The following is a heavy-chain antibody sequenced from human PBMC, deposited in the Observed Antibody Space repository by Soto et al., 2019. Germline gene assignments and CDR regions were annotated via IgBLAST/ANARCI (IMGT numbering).Heavy chain of an antibody. V-gene: IGHV4-30-4*01. CDR3: ARVGGYNYFLDY. Sequence: QVQLQESGPGLVKPSQTLSLTCTVSGCSISSGDYYWSWIRQPPGKGLEWIGYIYYSGSTYYNPSLKRRVTISVDTSKNQFSLKLSSVTAADTAVYYCARVGGYNYFLDYWGQGTLVTVSS. D-gene: IGHD5-12*01. CDR2: IYYSGST. CDR1: GCSISSGDYY. J-gene: IGHJ4*02.